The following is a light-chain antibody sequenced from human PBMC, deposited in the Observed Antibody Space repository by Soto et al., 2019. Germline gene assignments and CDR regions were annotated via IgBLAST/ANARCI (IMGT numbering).Light chain of an antibody. CDR1: SANIGAGFD. CDR3: QSYDSRLTGHYV. CDR2: GNI. J-gene: IGLJ1*01. V-gene: IGLV1-40*01. Sequence: QSVLTQPPSVSGAPGQTVTISCTGSSANIGAGFDVHWYQLLPGTAPKLLIYGNINRPSGVPDRFSASKSGTSASLAITGLQAEDEADYYCQSYDSRLTGHYVFGTGIKVTVL.